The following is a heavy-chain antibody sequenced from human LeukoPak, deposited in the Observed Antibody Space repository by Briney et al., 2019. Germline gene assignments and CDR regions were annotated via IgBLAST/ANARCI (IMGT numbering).Heavy chain of an antibody. Sequence: ASVKVSCKASGGTFSSYAISWVRQAPGQGLEWMGGIIPIFGTANYAQKFQGRVTITADESTSTAYMELNSLRSEDTAVYYCARALVVPAAMSVVLPAFNWFDPWGQGTLVTVSS. J-gene: IGHJ5*02. CDR2: IIPIFGTA. D-gene: IGHD2-2*01. CDR3: ARALVVPAAMSVVLPAFNWFDP. CDR1: GGTFSSYA. V-gene: IGHV1-69*13.